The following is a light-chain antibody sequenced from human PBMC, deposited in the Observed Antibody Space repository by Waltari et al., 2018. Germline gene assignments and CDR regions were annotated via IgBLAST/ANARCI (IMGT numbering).Light chain of an antibody. Sequence: EIVMTQSPDSLAVSLGERAAINCKSSRSVWYNSNNKNYLAWYQQKPRQPPKLLINWASSRESGVPDRFSGSGSGTDFTLTISSLQAEDVAVYYCQQYYSSPISFGQGTRLEIK. V-gene: IGKV4-1*01. J-gene: IGKJ5*01. CDR1: RSVWYNSNNKNY. CDR2: WAS. CDR3: QQYYSSPIS.